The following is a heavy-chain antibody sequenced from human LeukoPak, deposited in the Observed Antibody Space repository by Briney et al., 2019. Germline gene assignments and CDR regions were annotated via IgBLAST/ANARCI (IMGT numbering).Heavy chain of an antibody. CDR1: GGSISSYY. J-gene: IGHJ6*02. D-gene: IGHD3-10*01. CDR3: ARQTSSPLITMVRGVTDYYGMDV. CDR2: IYYSGST. Sequence: KASETLSLTCTVSGGSISSYYWSWIRQPPGKGLEWIGYIYYSGSTNYNPSLKSRVTISVDTSKNQFSLKLSSVTAADTAVYYCARQTSSPLITMVRGVTDYYGMDVWGQGTTVTVSS. V-gene: IGHV4-59*08.